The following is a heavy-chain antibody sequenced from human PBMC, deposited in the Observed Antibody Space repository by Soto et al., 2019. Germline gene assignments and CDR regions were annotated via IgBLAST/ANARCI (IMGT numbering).Heavy chain of an antibody. J-gene: IGHJ5*02. D-gene: IGHD3-22*01. CDR1: GFSVSTSGVA. Sequence: QITLKESGPTLVKPTQTLTLTCTCSGFSVSTSGVAVGWIRQPPGKALEWLALIYWDDDKRYSPSLKSRLVITKVSSQNRVVLTMPNLDPVHTATYYCAHRGYDSSCYLNWFDPWGQGTLVTVSS. CDR2: IYWDDDK. V-gene: IGHV2-5*02. CDR3: AHRGYDSSCYLNWFDP.